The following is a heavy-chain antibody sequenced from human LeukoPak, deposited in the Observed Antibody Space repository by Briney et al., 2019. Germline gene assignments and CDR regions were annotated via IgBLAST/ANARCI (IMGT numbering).Heavy chain of an antibody. Sequence: GESLKISCQGSGYSFTSYWIGWVRQMPGKGLEWMGIIYPGDSDTRYSPSFQGQVTISADKSTSTAYLQWSSLKASDTAMYYCARGYCSSITCYPYWFDPWGQGTLVTVSS. V-gene: IGHV5-51*01. CDR1: GYSFTSYW. J-gene: IGHJ5*02. D-gene: IGHD2-2*01. CDR3: ARGYCSSITCYPYWFDP. CDR2: IYPGDSDT.